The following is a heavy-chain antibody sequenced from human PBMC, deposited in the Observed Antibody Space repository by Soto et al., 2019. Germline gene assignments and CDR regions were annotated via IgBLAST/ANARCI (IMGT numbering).Heavy chain of an antibody. CDR2: ISYDGSNK. V-gene: IGHV3-30-3*01. Sequence: GGSLRLSFAASGFTFSSFAMHWVRQAPGKGLEWVAVISYDGSNKYYADSVKGRFTISRDNSKNTLYLQMNSLRAEDTAVYYCARDAVAGPFDYWGQGTLVTVSS. J-gene: IGHJ4*02. D-gene: IGHD6-19*01. CDR3: ARDAVAGPFDY. CDR1: GFTFSSFA.